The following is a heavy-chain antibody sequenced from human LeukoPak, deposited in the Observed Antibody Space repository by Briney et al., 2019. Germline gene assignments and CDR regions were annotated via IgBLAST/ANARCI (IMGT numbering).Heavy chain of an antibody. D-gene: IGHD5-18*01. CDR2: ISSRSGSI. V-gene: IGHV3-48*04. J-gene: IGHJ4*02. CDR3: ARGYTPMVNYFDY. Sequence: QLWGSLRLSCAASGFVFSNYAINWVRQTPGKGLEWVSHISSRSGSIYYADSVKGRFSISRDNAKNSVHLQMNSLRAEDTAVYFRARGYTPMVNYFDYWGQGALVTVSS. CDR1: GFVFSNYA.